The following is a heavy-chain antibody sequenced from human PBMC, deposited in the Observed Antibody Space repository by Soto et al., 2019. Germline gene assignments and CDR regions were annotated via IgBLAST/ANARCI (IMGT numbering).Heavy chain of an antibody. CDR2: ISGSGGST. CDR3: AKDGVYYYYGMDV. Sequence: PGGSLRLSCAASGFTFSSYAMSWVRRAPGKGLEWVSAISGSGGSTYYADSVKGRFTISRDNSKNTLYLQMNSLRAEDTAVYYCAKDGVYYYYGMDVWGQGTTVTVSS. CDR1: GFTFSSYA. D-gene: IGHD3-16*01. J-gene: IGHJ6*02. V-gene: IGHV3-23*01.